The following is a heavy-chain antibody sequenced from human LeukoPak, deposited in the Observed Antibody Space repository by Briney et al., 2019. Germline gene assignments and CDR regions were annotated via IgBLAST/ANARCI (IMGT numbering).Heavy chain of an antibody. Sequence: GGSLRLSCAASGFTLSSYGMHWVRQAPGKGLEWVAFIRYDGSNKYYADSVKGRFTISRDNSKNTLYLQMNSLRAEDTAVYYCAKDRPRIAAAGIFDYWGQGTLVTVSS. CDR3: AKDRPRIAAAGIFDY. J-gene: IGHJ4*02. CDR2: IRYDGSNK. D-gene: IGHD6-13*01. V-gene: IGHV3-30*02. CDR1: GFTLSSYG.